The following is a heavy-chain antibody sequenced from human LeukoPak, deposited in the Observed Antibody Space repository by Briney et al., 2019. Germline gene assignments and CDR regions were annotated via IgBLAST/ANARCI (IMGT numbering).Heavy chain of an antibody. CDR2: IYPSDGGT. J-gene: IGHJ5*02. V-gene: IGHV1-2*02. CDR1: GVALAGDY. D-gene: IGHD3-10*01. CDR3: ASVTYNNLSPWDL. Sequence: ASVTGSCKASGVALAGDYLNWVRQAPGQGLECRGWIYPSDGGTYYSEKFQDRITLTRDRSISTGYMELRSLTSDDTAVYYCASVTYNNLSPWDLWGQGSLVTVSS.